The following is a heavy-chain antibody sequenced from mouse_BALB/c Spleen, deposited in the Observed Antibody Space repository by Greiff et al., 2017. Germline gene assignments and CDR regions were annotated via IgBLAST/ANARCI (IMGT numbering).Heavy chain of an antibody. D-gene: IGHD4-1*01. Sequence: VKLQESGPSLVQPSQSLSITCTVSGFSLTSYGVHWVRQSPGKGLEWLGVIWRGGSTDYNAAFMSRLSITKDNSKSQVFFKMNSLQADDTAIYYCAKNYGTGAMDYWGQGTSVTVSS. J-gene: IGHJ4*01. V-gene: IGHV2-5-1*01. CDR2: IWRGGST. CDR1: GFSLTSYG. CDR3: AKNYGTGAMDY.